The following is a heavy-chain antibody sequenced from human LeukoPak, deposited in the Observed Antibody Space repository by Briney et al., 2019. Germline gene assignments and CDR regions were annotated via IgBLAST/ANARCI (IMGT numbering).Heavy chain of an antibody. Sequence: GGSLRLSCAASGFTFSSYAMSWVRQAPGKGLEWVSSISSGSSHIYYADSMQGRFTISRDNAKNSLYLQMNSLRAEDTAVYYCARDDGDPMGAFDYWGQGTLVTVSS. D-gene: IGHD4-17*01. CDR2: ISSGSSHI. J-gene: IGHJ4*02. V-gene: IGHV3-21*01. CDR1: GFTFSSYA. CDR3: ARDDGDPMGAFDY.